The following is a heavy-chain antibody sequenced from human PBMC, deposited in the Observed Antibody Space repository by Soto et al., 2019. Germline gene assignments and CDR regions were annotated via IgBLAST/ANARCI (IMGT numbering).Heavy chain of an antibody. D-gene: IGHD6-13*01. Sequence: SETLSLTWTVSGGSISSYYWSWIRQPPGKGLEWIGYIYYSGSTNYNPSLKSRVTISVDTSKNQFSLKLSSVTAADTAVYYCAREHSSSWSRYFDYWGQGTLVTVSS. J-gene: IGHJ4*02. V-gene: IGHV4-59*01. CDR2: IYYSGST. CDR1: GGSISSYY. CDR3: AREHSSSWSRYFDY.